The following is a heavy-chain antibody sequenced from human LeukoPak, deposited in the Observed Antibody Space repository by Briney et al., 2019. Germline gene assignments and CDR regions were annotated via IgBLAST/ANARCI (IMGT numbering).Heavy chain of an antibody. D-gene: IGHD3-10*01. J-gene: IGHJ4*02. Sequence: GGSLRLSCAASGFTFSSYGIHWVRQAPGKGLEWVAVISYDGSNKYYADSVKGRFTISRDNSKNTLYLQMNSLRAEDTAVYYCAKGGHYYGSGSYYGTDYWGQGTLVTVSS. CDR2: ISYDGSNK. CDR3: AKGGHYYGSGSYYGTDY. V-gene: IGHV3-30*18. CDR1: GFTFSSYG.